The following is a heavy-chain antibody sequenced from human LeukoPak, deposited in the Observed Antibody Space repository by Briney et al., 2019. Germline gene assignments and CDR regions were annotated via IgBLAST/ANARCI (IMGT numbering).Heavy chain of an antibody. V-gene: IGHV3-23*01. CDR2: ISGSGGST. CDR3: AKDRSCTNDICHGDFDY. CDR1: GFTFSSYA. D-gene: IGHD2-8*01. J-gene: IGHJ4*02. Sequence: GRSLRPSRAASGFTFSSYAVSWVRQAPRNGLEWVLGISGSGGSTYSADSVKGRFTISRDNSKNTLYLQMNSLRAEDTALYYCAKDRSCTNDICHGDFDYWGQGTLVTVSS.